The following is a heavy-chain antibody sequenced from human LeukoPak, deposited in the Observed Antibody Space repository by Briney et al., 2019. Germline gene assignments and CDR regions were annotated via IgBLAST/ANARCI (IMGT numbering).Heavy chain of an antibody. J-gene: IGHJ6*02. CDR3: ARAGYCSGGSCYSEYYYYGMDV. CDR2: INPNSGGT. Sequence: GASVKVSCKASGYMFTDYYIHWVRQAPGQGLEWMGWINPNSGGTNYAQKFQGRVTMTRDTSISTAYMELSRLRSDDTAVYYCARAGYCSGGSCYSEYYYYGMDVWGQGTTVTVSS. V-gene: IGHV1-2*02. D-gene: IGHD2-15*01. CDR1: GYMFTDYY.